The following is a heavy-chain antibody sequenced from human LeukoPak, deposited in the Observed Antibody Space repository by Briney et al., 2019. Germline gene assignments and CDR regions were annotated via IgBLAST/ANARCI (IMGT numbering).Heavy chain of an antibody. CDR1: GGSLSGFY. CDR2: INQTGKTNYNPSLT. V-gene: IGHV4-34*01. D-gene: IGHD2-2*01. Sequence: PSETLSLTCAVDGGSLSGFYWTWIRQTPAKGLEWIGEINQTGKTNYNPSLTDYNPSLKSRVTISVDSSRNQLSLKVISVTAADTGVYYCARVRQDPLEYGYYMDVWGTGTTVTVSS. J-gene: IGHJ6*03. CDR3: ARVRQDPLEYGYYMDV.